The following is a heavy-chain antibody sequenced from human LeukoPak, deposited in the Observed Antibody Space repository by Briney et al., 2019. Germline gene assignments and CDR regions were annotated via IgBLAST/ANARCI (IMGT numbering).Heavy chain of an antibody. CDR2: IYYTGTT. Sequence: SETLSLTCSVSGGSIRDFYWTWIRQPPGKGLEWLGYIYYTGTTNYSPSLRGRVIMSVDTSRSQFSLNLTSVTPADTAVYFCARLGDEIAVSGLKYYHYSHTDVWGSGTTVAVSS. V-gene: IGHV4-59*01. CDR3: ARLGDEIAVSGLKYYHYSHTDV. D-gene: IGHD6-19*01. J-gene: IGHJ6*03. CDR1: GGSIRDFY.